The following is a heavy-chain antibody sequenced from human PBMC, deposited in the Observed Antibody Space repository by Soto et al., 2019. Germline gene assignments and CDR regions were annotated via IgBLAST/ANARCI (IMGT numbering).Heavy chain of an antibody. J-gene: IGHJ4*02. Sequence: SETLSLTCTVSGDSISGYYWNWIRLPPAKGLECIGHIYYIGNTNYNPSLNIRVSILVDISNNQLSIRRSSVIAXETGVCYCARKSVVNTVGPGLADYGGQATVVT. CDR1: GDSISGYY. CDR2: IYYIGNT. V-gene: IGHV4-59*01. CDR3: ARKSVVNTVGPGLADY. D-gene: IGHD1-26*01.